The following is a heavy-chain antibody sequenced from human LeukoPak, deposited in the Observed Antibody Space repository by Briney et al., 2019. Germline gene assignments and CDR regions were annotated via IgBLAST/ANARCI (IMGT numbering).Heavy chain of an antibody. V-gene: IGHV1-2*02. CDR1: GYTFTGYY. D-gene: IGHD3-9*01. Sequence: ASVKVSCKASGYTFTGYYMHWVRQAPGQGLEWMGWINPNSGGTNYAQKFQGRVTMTRDTSISTAYMELSRLRSDDTAVYYCARGLYVLRYFDWLLLGYWGQGTLVTVSS. CDR3: ARGLYVLRYFDWLLLGY. J-gene: IGHJ4*02. CDR2: INPNSGGT.